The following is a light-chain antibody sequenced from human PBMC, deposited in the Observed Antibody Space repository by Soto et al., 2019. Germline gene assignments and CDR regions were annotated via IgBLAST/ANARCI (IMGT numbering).Light chain of an antibody. CDR3: RQDDRSTA. V-gene: IGKV3-20*01. Sequence: EIVLTQSPGTLSLSPGERATLSCRASQSVPSNFLAWYQQKPGQAPILLIYGVSRRATGIPDRVSGSGSGPVFPFTSSLVEHGVIAMYYCRQDDRSTAFGQGTKVEIK. CDR1: QSVPSNF. J-gene: IGKJ1*01. CDR2: GVS.